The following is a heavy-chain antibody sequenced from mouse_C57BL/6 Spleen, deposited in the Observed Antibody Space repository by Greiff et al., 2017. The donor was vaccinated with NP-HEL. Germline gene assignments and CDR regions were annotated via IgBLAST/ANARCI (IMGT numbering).Heavy chain of an antibody. CDR3: ALTTVAPFAMDY. J-gene: IGHJ4*01. CDR2: IHPNSGST. CDR1: GYTFTSYW. Sequence: VKLQQPGAELVKPGASVKLSCKASGYTFTSYWMHWVKQRPGQGLEWIGMIHPNSGSTNYNEKFKSKATLTVDKSSSTAYMQLSSLTSEDSAVYYCALTTVAPFAMDYWGQGTSVTVSS. D-gene: IGHD1-1*01. V-gene: IGHV1-64*01.